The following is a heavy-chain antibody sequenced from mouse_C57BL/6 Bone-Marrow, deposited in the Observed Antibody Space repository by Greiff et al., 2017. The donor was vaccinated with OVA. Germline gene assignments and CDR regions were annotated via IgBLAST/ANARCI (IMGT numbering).Heavy chain of an antibody. CDR3: ARTHYYSNYPFAY. Sequence: VQLQQPGAELVKPGASVKLSCKASGYTFTSYWMHWVKQRPGQGLEWIGMIHPNSGSTNYNEKFKSKATLTVDKSSSTAYMQLSSLTSEDSAVYYCARTHYYSNYPFAYWGQGTLVTVSA. V-gene: IGHV1-64*01. D-gene: IGHD2-5*01. CDR1: GYTFTSYW. J-gene: IGHJ3*01. CDR2: IHPNSGST.